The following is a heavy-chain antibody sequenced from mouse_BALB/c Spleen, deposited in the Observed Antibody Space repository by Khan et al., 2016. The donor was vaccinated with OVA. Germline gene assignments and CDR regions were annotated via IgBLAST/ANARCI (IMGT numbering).Heavy chain of an antibody. CDR2: TNPTNGRT. J-gene: IGHJ2*01. D-gene: IGHD1-1*01. V-gene: IGHV1S81*02. CDR1: GYTFTSYW. CDR3: ARIKKIVATYFDY. Sequence: QVRLQQSGAELVKAGASVKMSCKASGYTFTSYWMHWVKQRLGQGLEWFAETNPTNGRTYYNEKFKSKATLTVDKSSSTAYMLLSGPTFEDSAVYHCARIKKIVATYFDYWGQGTTLTVSS.